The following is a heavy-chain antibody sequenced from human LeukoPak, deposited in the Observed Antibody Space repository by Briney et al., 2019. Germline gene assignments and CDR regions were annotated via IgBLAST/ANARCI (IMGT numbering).Heavy chain of an antibody. J-gene: IGHJ4*02. D-gene: IGHD2-8*01. Sequence: PSETLSLTCTVSGYSISSGYYWGWIRQPPGKGLEWIGYIYYTGSTNYNPSLKSRVTMSVDTSKNQFSLKLSSVTAADTAVYYCARVTSRLGVCDYWGQGTLVTVSS. CDR3: ARVTSRLGVCDY. CDR2: IYYTGST. V-gene: IGHV4-38-2*02. CDR1: GYSISSGYY.